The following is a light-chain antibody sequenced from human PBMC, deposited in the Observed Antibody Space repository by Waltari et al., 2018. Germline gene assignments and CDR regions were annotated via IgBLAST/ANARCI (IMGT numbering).Light chain of an antibody. Sequence: QSGLTQPPSVSGAPGQRVTISCTGSSSNIGAGSDVHWYQLLPGAAPKLLLYGNNNRPSGVPDRFPGSKSGTSAALAITGLQAEDEADDYCQSYDSSLIASVFGGGTKLSVL. V-gene: IGLV1-40*01. CDR2: GNN. CDR3: QSYDSSLIASV. CDR1: SSNIGAGSD. J-gene: IGLJ2*01.